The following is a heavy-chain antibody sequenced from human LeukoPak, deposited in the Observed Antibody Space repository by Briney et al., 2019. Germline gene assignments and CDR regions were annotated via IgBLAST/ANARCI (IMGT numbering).Heavy chain of an antibody. CDR2: VHYIGTT. CDR3: GRITIFGVVDY. V-gene: IGHV4-39*01. D-gene: IGHD3-3*01. CDR1: GGSISTSDYY. Sequence: SETLSLTCTVSGGSISTSDYYWTWIRQPPGKGLEWIGSVHYIGTTYSGPSLKSRVTMSVDPSKNQFSLKLTSVTAADTAVYYCGRITIFGVVDYWGQGTLVTVSS. J-gene: IGHJ4*02.